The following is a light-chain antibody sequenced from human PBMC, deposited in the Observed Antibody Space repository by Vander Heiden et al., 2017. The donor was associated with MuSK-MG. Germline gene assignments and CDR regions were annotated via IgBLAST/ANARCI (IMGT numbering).Light chain of an antibody. V-gene: IGKV1-33*01. CDR2: DAS. Sequence: DIQMTQSPSSLSASVGDRVTIPSQATHHISNSLDWYQQKPGKAPKLLIYDASCWDTGVPSRFSGSGSGTDFSLIINSLQPDDIATYYCQQYDNFRRTFGPGTKVDIK. J-gene: IGKJ3*01. CDR1: HHISNS. CDR3: QQYDNFRRT.